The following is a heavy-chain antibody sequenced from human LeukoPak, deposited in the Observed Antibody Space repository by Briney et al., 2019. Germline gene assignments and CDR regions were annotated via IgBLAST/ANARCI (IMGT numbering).Heavy chain of an antibody. D-gene: IGHD3-10*01. CDR1: GGSSTNYF. J-gene: IGHJ5*02. V-gene: IGHV4-34*01. CDR3: ASRGPPRTMLRGVKSGWFDP. CDR2: INRSAST. Sequence: SETLSLTCVLYGGSSTNYFWSWIRQPPGKGLEWIGEINRSASTNYNPSLKSRVTISIDTSKNQFSLKLSSVTAADPAVYHCASRGPPRTMLRGVKSGWFDPWGQGTLVTVSS.